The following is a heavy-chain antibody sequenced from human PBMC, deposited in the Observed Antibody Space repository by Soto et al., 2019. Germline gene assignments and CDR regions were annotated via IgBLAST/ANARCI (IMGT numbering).Heavy chain of an antibody. CDR1: VFTFSSYA. J-gene: IGHJ1*01. CDR3: RVSGYSSVGRAEYFEH. V-gene: IGHV3-23*01. CDR2: ISGSGGST. Sequence: GGSLRLSCAASVFTFSSYAMSWVRQAPGKGLEWVSAISGSGGSTYYADCVKGRFTICRDNSKNMLYLQMNSLRAEDTVVYYCRVSGYSSVGRAEYFEHWGQGTLVTVSS. D-gene: IGHD6-25*01.